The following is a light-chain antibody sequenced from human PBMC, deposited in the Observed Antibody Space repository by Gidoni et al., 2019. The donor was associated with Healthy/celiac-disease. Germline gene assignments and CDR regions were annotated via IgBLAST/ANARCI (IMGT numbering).Light chain of an antibody. CDR2: TTS. V-gene: IGKV1-39*01. J-gene: IGKJ4*01. Sequence: DIQMTQSPSSLSASVGDRVIITCRASKSISNFLNWYQQKPGKAPNLLIYTTSSLLSGVPSRFSGSGSGTDFTLTISSLQPEDFATYYCQQSYSTPLTFGGGTRVEIK. CDR1: KSISNF. CDR3: QQSYSTPLT.